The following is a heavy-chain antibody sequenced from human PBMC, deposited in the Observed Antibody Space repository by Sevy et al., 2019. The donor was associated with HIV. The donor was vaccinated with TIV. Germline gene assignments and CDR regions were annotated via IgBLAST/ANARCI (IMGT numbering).Heavy chain of an antibody. J-gene: IGHJ3*02. CDR2: VYYTGGT. CDR1: GGSINSDH. Sequence: ETLSLTCTVSGGSINSDHWNWIRQPPGKGLEWIGYVYYTGGTNYNPSLKNRVTISVERTKNQFSLKLTSVTAADTAVYYCARRNDFDIWGQGTMVTVSS. V-gene: IGHV4-59*08. CDR3: ARRNDFDI.